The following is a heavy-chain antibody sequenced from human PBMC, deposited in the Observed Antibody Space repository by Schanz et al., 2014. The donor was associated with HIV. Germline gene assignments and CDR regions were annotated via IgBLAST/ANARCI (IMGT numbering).Heavy chain of an antibody. CDR2: IWYDGSNR. D-gene: IGHD3-10*01. J-gene: IGHJ6*02. CDR3: ATLETGATYYFSFSLDV. V-gene: IGHV3-33*03. Sequence: QVQLGEEGGGVVQPGRERRRACAGGGRRRGYYGMHWVRQAPGKGLEWVAIIWYDGSNRYYADSVKGRFTISRDNSKNTVSLQMNSLRSEDTAVYYCATLETGATYYFSFSLDVWGQGTTVTVSS. CDR1: GRRRGYYG.